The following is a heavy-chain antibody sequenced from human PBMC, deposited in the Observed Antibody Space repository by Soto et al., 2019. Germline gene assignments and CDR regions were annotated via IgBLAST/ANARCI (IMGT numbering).Heavy chain of an antibody. J-gene: IGHJ4*02. CDR1: AFTFSGYV. V-gene: IGHV3-23*01. CDR2: ISDSGAAS. CDR3: AKPILSGYNRYFDN. D-gene: IGHD3-9*01. Sequence: PGGSLRLSCAASAFTFSGYVMSWVRQAPGKGLEWVSAISDSGAASSYADSVKGRFIISRDNSKNTLYLQMNSLRADDTAVYYCAKPILSGYNRYFDNWGQGTLVTVSS.